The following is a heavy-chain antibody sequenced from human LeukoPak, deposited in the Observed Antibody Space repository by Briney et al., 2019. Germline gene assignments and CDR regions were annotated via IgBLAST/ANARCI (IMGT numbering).Heavy chain of an antibody. CDR1: TGSLSSYS. Sequence: SETLSLTCPVSTGSLSSYSWSWIRQPPGEGLEWIGYIYYSGSTNYNPSLQSRVTISVDTSKNQFSLKLSSVTAADTAVYYCARGGLAYCGGDCPSDAFDIWGQGTMVTVSS. CDR3: ARGGLAYCGGDCPSDAFDI. CDR2: IYYSGST. V-gene: IGHV4-59*01. D-gene: IGHD2-21*02. J-gene: IGHJ3*02.